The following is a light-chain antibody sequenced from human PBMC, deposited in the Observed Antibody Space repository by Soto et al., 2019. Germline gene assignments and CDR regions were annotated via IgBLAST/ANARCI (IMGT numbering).Light chain of an antibody. Sequence: EIVLTQSPGTLSLSPGERATLSCRASQSVSSSYLAWYQQKPGQAPRLLIYGASSRATGIPGRFSGSGSGTDFTLTISRLEPEDLAVYYCQQDGSSPETFGQGTKVEIK. J-gene: IGKJ1*01. V-gene: IGKV3-20*01. CDR2: GAS. CDR3: QQDGSSPET. CDR1: QSVSSSY.